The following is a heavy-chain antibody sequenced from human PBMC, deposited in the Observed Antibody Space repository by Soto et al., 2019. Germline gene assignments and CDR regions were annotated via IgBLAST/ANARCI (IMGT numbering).Heavy chain of an antibody. D-gene: IGHD3-10*01. Sequence: ESVGGVVQPGRSLRLSCAASGFPFTTYGMHWVREGPGKGLEWVAVISYDGSNTYYADSVKGRFTISRDNSKNTLYLQMNSLRPEDTALYYCVGGQYYFDYRGQGTLVTVSS. J-gene: IGHJ4*02. CDR2: ISYDGSNT. CDR3: VGGQYYFDY. V-gene: IGHV3-30*03. CDR1: GFPFTTYG.